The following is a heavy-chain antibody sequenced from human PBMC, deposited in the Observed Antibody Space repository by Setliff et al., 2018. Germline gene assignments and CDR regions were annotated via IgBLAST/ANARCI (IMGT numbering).Heavy chain of an antibody. Sequence: GGSLRLSCAASGFTFSRYWMSWVRQAPGKGLEWVANIKQDGSEKSYVDSVKGRFSISRDNAKNSLYLQMNSLRAEDTAVYYCARAVTQIVVVVAATPVDYWGQGTLVTVSS. CDR1: GFTFSRYW. V-gene: IGHV3-7*01. CDR2: IKQDGSEK. D-gene: IGHD2-15*01. CDR3: ARAVTQIVVVVAATPVDY. J-gene: IGHJ4*02.